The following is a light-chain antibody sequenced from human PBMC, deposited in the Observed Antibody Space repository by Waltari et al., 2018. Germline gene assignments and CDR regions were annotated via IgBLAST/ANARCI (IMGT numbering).Light chain of an antibody. CDR1: SSDIGGYRY. CDR3: SSYTSDSTWV. CDR2: EVT. Sequence: QSALTQPASVSGSPGQSITISCTGTSSDIGGYRYFSWYQHHLGEAPKLMIYEVTNRPSGISARFSGSKSGNTASLTISGLQIEDEADYYCSSYTSDSTWVFGGGTKLTVL. J-gene: IGLJ3*02. V-gene: IGLV2-14*01.